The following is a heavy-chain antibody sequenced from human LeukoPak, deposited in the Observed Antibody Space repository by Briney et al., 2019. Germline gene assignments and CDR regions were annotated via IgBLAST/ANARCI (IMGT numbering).Heavy chain of an antibody. D-gene: IGHD3-3*01. J-gene: IGHJ4*02. CDR3: ARQQGYYDFETATAFPPYYFDS. CDR1: GGSITSKNYY. V-gene: IGHV4-39*01. CDR2: IHYSGSS. Sequence: PSEALSLTCTVSGGSITSKNYYWGWIRQSPGKGLDWIGSIHYSGSSYYNPSLKSRVFIPVDTSKSQFFLRVSSVTVADTAIYYCARQQGYYDFETATAFPPYYFDSWGQGTLVTSSS.